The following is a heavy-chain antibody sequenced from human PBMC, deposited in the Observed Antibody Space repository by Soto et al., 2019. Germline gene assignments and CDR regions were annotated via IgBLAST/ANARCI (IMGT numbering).Heavy chain of an antibody. V-gene: IGHV4-59*08. J-gene: IGHJ6*02. CDR1: GGSITNYY. Sequence: QVQLQESGPGLVKPSETLSLTCTVSGGSITNYYCSWFRQPPGKGLEWMGYIGYDGYSAYNLSPKRRITPAIDTSKTQFPLKLGSVTATDTPVYYCARHGFGSLHGLVDVWGQGTTVIVSS. CDR2: IGYDGYS. CDR3: ARHGFGSLHGLVDV. D-gene: IGHD3-10*01.